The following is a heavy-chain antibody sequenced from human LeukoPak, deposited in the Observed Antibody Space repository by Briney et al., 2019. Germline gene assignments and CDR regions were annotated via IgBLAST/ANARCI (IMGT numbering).Heavy chain of an antibody. CDR3: AKAMVSSRRKEGSTIDY. V-gene: IGHV3-30*02. J-gene: IGHJ4*02. D-gene: IGHD5/OR15-5a*01. CDR2: IRYDGSNK. Sequence: GGSLRLSCAASGFTFSSYGMHWVRQAPGEGLEWAAFIRYDGSNKYYADSVKGRFTISRDNSKNTLYLQMNSLRAEDTAVYYCAKAMVSSRRKEGSTIDYWGQGTLVTVSS. CDR1: GFTFSSYG.